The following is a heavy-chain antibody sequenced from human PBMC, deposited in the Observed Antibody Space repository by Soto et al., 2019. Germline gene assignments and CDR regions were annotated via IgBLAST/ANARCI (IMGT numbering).Heavy chain of an antibody. J-gene: IGHJ4*02. V-gene: IGHV3-30*03. D-gene: IGHD3-22*01. CDR2: ISYDGSNK. CDR1: GFTFSSYG. CDR3: AAGDSSGYADY. Sequence: QVQLVESGGGVVQPGRSLRLSCAASGFTFSSYGMHWVRQAPGKGLEWVAVISYDGSNKYYADSVKGRFTISRDNYKNTLYLQMNSVRAEDTAVYYCAAGDSSGYADYWGQGTLVTVSS.